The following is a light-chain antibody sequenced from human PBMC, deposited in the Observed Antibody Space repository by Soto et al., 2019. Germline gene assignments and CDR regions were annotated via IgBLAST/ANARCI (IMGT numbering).Light chain of an antibody. CDR2: GAS. CDR1: QSVSSN. J-gene: IGKJ1*01. Sequence: ELVMTQSPATLSVSPGERATLSCRASQSVSSNLAWYQQKPGQAPRLLIYGASTRATGIPARFSGSGSGTEFTLTISSLQSEDFAVXXCQQYXXWWTFXQGTKVDIK. V-gene: IGKV3-15*01. CDR3: QQYXXWWT.